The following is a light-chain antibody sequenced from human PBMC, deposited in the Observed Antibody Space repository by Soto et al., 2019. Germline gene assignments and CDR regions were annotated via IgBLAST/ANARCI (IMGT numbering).Light chain of an antibody. CDR3: QQYDKSHLT. Sequence: EVVLTQSPGTLSLSPGERATLSCRASQSVKSKYLAWYQQKPGQAPRLLMYAISSRAAGIPDRFSGSGSGTDCSLTIRRREPEDLAVYYWQQYDKSHLTFGGGTKVEI. CDR2: AIS. CDR1: QSVKSKY. J-gene: IGKJ4*01. V-gene: IGKV3-20*01.